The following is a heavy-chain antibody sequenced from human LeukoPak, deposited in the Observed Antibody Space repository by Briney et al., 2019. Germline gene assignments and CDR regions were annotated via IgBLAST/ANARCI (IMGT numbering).Heavy chain of an antibody. Sequence: SQTLSLTCTVSGGSISSGGYYWSWIRQPPGKGLEWIGYIYHSGSTYYNPSLKSRVTISVDRSKNQFSLKLSSVTAADTAVYYCARAPTNGYKPSGLAYWGQGTLVTVSS. V-gene: IGHV4-30-2*01. J-gene: IGHJ4*02. D-gene: IGHD5-24*01. CDR1: GGSISSGGYY. CDR3: ARAPTNGYKPSGLAY. CDR2: IYHSGST.